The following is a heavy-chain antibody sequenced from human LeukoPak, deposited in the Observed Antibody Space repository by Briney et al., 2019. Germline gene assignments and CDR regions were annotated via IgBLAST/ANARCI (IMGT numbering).Heavy chain of an antibody. J-gene: IGHJ5*02. Sequence: PSETLSLTCTVSGGSISTNSYYWGWIRQPPGKGLEWIGNIYNSGNTNYNPSLKSRVTISIDTSKNQFSLKVISVTAADTAIYYCARESGSYLWRSWLNPWGQGTLVTVSS. CDR3: ARESGSYLWRSWLNP. CDR2: IYNSGNT. D-gene: IGHD3-16*01. V-gene: IGHV4-39*07. CDR1: GGSISTNSYY.